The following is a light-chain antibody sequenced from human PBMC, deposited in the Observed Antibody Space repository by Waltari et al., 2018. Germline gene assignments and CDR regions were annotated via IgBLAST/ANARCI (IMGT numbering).Light chain of an antibody. Sequence: DIQMTQSPSSLSASVGDSVTITCRASQTTNDWLAWYQQKPGKDPHLLISKASGLESGVPSRFSGSGSGTEFTLTINTLEPEDFATYYCQQYRSFPLTCGGGTKVEVK. V-gene: IGKV1-5*03. J-gene: IGKJ4*01. CDR3: QQYRSFPLT. CDR1: QTTNDW. CDR2: KAS.